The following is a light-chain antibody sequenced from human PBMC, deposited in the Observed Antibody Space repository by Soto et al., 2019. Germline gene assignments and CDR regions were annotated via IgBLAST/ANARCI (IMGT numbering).Light chain of an antibody. V-gene: IGLV2-14*03. CDR1: SSDVGGYNY. CDR2: DVS. J-gene: IGLJ2*01. Sequence: QSALTQPASVSGSPGQSITISCTGTSSDVGGYNYVSWYQQHPGKAPRLMISDVSNRPSGVSNRFSGSKSGNTASLTISGLQAEDEADYYCGTWDSSLSAVVFGGGTQLTVL. CDR3: GTWDSSLSAVV.